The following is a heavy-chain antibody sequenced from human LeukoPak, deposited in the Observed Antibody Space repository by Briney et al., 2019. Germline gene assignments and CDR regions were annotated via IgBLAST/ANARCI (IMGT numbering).Heavy chain of an antibody. V-gene: IGHV1-18*01. CDR3: ARDLRPRGYSYGIYYYYYMDV. CDR1: GYSFTNYG. CDR2: ISGYNSKP. J-gene: IGHJ6*03. D-gene: IGHD5-18*01. Sequence: ASVKVSCKTSGYSFTNYGITWVRQAPGQGLEWMGWISGYNSKPFYAQNFQGRVTMTRDTSISTAYMELSRLRSDDTAVYYCARDLRPRGYSYGIYYYYYMDVWGKGTTVTVSS.